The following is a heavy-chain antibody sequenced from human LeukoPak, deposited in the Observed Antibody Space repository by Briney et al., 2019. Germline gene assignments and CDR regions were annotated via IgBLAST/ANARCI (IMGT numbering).Heavy chain of an antibody. D-gene: IGHD5-24*01. J-gene: IGHJ5*02. CDR3: ARGQWLET. Sequence: GASVTVSFTGSGYTFTIYDINWVRQTTGQGREWMGWMNFNSGNTGYAQKNQGRVTMTRNTSISTAYMELSSLRCEDTAVYYCARGQWLETWGQGTLVTVSS. V-gene: IGHV1-8*01. CDR1: GYTFTIYD. CDR2: MNFNSGNT.